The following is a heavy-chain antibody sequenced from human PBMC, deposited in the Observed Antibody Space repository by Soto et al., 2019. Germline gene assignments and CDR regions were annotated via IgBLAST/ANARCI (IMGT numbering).Heavy chain of an antibody. V-gene: IGHV1-46*01. Sequence: QVQLVQSGAEVTRPGASVKVSCKASGYTFTAYYIHWVRQAPGRGLEWMGVIDPSSDTTNYAQKFQGRITMTSETATTTVHTHLSTLRSADTAMYFCVRDIIREADYWGQGTLLTVSS. CDR2: IDPSSDTT. J-gene: IGHJ4*02. CDR3: VRDIIREADY. CDR1: GYTFTAYY.